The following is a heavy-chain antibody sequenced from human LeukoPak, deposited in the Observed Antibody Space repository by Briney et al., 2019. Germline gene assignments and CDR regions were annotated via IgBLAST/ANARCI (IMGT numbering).Heavy chain of an antibody. V-gene: IGHV4-59*01. J-gene: IGHJ4*02. CDR2: IYYTGST. CDR1: GGSINPYY. CDR3: ARGASGWPYYFDY. D-gene: IGHD6-19*01. Sequence: SETLSLTCTVSGGSINPYYWSWIRQPPGQGLECIGYIYYTGSTNYNPSLKSRVTISVDTSKNQFSLKLSSVTAADAAVYYCARGASGWPYYFDYWGQGTPVTVSS.